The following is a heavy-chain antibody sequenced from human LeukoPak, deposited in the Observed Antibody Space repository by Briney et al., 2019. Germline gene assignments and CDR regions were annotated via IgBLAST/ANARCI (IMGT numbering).Heavy chain of an antibody. Sequence: PSETLSLTCTVSGGSITSYYWSWVRQPAGKGLEWIGRIFISESTNYNPSLKSRVTISVDTSKNQFSLKLSSVTAADTAVYYCARGVVIAPQTFDYWGQGTLVTVSS. CDR2: IFISEST. D-gene: IGHD2-21*01. J-gene: IGHJ4*02. V-gene: IGHV4-4*07. CDR1: GGSITSYY. CDR3: ARGVVIAPQTFDY.